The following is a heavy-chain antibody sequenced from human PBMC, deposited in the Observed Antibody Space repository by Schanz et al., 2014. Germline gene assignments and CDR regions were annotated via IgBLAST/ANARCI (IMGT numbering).Heavy chain of an antibody. V-gene: IGHV3-21*01. CDR3: ARDIKKQLVDSKDYYYGMDV. J-gene: IGHJ6*02. D-gene: IGHD6-13*01. CDR1: GFTFSSYA. CDR2: LSSSGLYT. Sequence: EVQLLESGGGLVQPGGSLRLSCAASGFTFSSYAMTWVRQAPGKGLDWVSSLSSSGLYTFYADLAGGRFTISRDDAKNSLFLEMNNLRTEDTAVYFCARDIKKQLVDSKDYYYGMDVWGQGTTVTVSS.